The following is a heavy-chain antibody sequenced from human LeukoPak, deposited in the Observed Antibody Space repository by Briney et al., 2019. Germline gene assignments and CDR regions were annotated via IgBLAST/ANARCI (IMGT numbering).Heavy chain of an antibody. D-gene: IGHD3-22*01. CDR1: GGSISSYY. V-gene: IGHV4-59*01. CDR2: IYYSGST. Sequence: SETLSLTCAVSGGSISSYYWSWIRQPPGKGLEWIGYIYYSGSTNYNPSLKSRVTISVDTSKNQFSLKLKSVTAADTAVYYCARVTGYMIEDYFDYWGQGTLVTVSS. CDR3: ARVTGYMIEDYFDY. J-gene: IGHJ4*02.